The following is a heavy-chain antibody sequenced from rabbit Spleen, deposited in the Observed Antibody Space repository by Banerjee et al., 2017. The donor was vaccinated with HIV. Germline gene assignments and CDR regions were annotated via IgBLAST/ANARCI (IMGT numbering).Heavy chain of an antibody. CDR1: GFSFSSNW. Sequence: LEESGGGLVKPGGTLTLTCTVSGFSFSSNWICWVRQAPGKGLEWIGYIVPIFGVTYYANWVNGRFTISRTSSTTVTLRMTSLTAADRATYFCARDTSSSFSSYGMDLWGQGTLVTVS. CDR3: ARDTSSSFSSYGMDL. V-gene: IGHV1S45*01. J-gene: IGHJ6*01. CDR2: IVPIFGVT. D-gene: IGHD1-1*01.